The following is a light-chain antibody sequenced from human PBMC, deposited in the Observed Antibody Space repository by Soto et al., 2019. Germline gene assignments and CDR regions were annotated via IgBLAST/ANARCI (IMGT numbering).Light chain of an antibody. V-gene: IGKV1-5*01. CDR3: QQYNSYVWT. J-gene: IGKJ1*01. Sequence: DIQMTQSPSTLSASVGDRVTITCRASQSISSWLAWYQQKPGKAPKLLIYDAFSLESGVPSRFSGSGSGTEFTLTISSLQPDDFATYYCQQYNSYVWTFGQGTKVEIK. CDR2: DAF. CDR1: QSISSW.